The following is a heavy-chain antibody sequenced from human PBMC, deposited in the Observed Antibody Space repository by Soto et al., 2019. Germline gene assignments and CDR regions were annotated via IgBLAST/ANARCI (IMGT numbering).Heavy chain of an antibody. V-gene: IGHV3-66*01. CDR2: IYSDGST. J-gene: IGHJ6*02. D-gene: IGHD2-2*01. CDR1: GFTVNSNY. Sequence: GGSLRLSCAASGFTVNSNYMSWVRQAPGKGLEWVSVIYSDGSTYYADSVKGRFIISRDNSNNTLYFQMNSLRAEDTAVYYCVKDLGCSSTSCGPDYYYGMDVWGQGTTVTVSS. CDR3: VKDLGCSSTSCGPDYYYGMDV.